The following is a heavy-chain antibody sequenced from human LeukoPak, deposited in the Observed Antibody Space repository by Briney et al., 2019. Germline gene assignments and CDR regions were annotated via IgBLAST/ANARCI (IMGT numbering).Heavy chain of an antibody. D-gene: IGHD2-15*01. CDR3: TSDCSDGRCYLYLR. CDR2: INRDGRTT. CDR1: GFTFSGSW. V-gene: IGHV3-74*01. Sequence: GGSLRLSCAASGFTFSGSWMHWVRQAPGKGRVWVSRINRDGRTTNYADSVKGRFTISRDNAKNTLYLQMNNLRAGDTALYYCTSDCSDGRCYLYLRWGQGTLVTVSS. J-gene: IGHJ4*02.